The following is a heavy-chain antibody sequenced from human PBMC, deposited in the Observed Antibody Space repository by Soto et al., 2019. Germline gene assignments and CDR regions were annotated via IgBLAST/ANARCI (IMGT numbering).Heavy chain of an antibody. CDR2: MNEDGNQK. CDR1: GFTFSSYA. Sequence: EGSLRLSCAASGFTFSSYAMHWARQAPGKRPEWVANMNEDGNQKYYVDSVKGRFAISRDNAKNSLYLQMNSLRVDDTAVYYCARELPSRYGASIRNVFDLWGQGTMVTVS. J-gene: IGHJ3*01. D-gene: IGHD5-12*01. V-gene: IGHV3-7*04. CDR3: ARELPSRYGASIRNVFDL.